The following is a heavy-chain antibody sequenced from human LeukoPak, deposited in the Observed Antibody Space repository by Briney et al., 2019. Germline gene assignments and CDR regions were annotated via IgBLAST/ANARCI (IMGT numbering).Heavy chain of an antibody. V-gene: IGHV3-23*01. J-gene: IGHJ4*02. D-gene: IGHD1-26*01. Sequence: PGGSLRLSCAASGFTFSSYAMSWVRQAPGKGLAWVSVISGRGGSTYYADSVKGRFTISRDNSKDTLYLQMNCLSAEDTAVYYCARALVGAATADYWGQGTLVTVSS. CDR3: ARALVGAATADY. CDR1: GFTFSSYA. CDR2: ISGRGGST.